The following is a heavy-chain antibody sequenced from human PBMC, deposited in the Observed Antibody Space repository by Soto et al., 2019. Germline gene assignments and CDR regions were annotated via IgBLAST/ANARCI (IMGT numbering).Heavy chain of an antibody. D-gene: IGHD5-12*01. CDR1: GYSFTSYW. CDR2: IYPGDSDT. J-gene: IGHJ4*02. Sequence: PGESLKISCKGSGYSFTSYWIGWVRQVPGKGLELMGIIYPGDSDTRYSPSFQGQVTISADKSISTAYLQWSSLKASDTAMYYCARWLQFPEKYYFDYWGQGTLVTVSS. V-gene: IGHV5-51*01. CDR3: ARWLQFPEKYYFDY.